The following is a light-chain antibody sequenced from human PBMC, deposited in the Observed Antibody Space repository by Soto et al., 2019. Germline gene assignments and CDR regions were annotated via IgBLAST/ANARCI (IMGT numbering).Light chain of an antibody. Sequence: ENVLTQSPGTLSLSPGERATLSCRASQSVTNNFFAWYQQRPGQAPRLLIYGISNRATGIPDRFSGSGSGTDFTLTISRREPEDFVVYYCQQYITLPHTFGQGTKLEVK. V-gene: IGKV3-20*01. J-gene: IGKJ2*01. CDR2: GIS. CDR3: QQYITLPHT. CDR1: QSVTNNF.